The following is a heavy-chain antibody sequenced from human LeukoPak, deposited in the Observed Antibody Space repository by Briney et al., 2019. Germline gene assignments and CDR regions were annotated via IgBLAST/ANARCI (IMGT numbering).Heavy chain of an antibody. D-gene: IGHD3-22*01. V-gene: IGHV4-39*07. J-gene: IGHJ3*01. Sequence: SETLPLTCTVSGGSISSGSSYCGWIRQPPGKGLEWIGNIYYSGSTYYNPSLESRVTISVDTSKNQLSLKLSSVTAADTAVYYCARGSHYYDSGAYYSNAFDVWGQGRMVTVSS. CDR2: IYYSGST. CDR1: GGSISSGSSY. CDR3: ARGSHYYDSGAYYSNAFDV.